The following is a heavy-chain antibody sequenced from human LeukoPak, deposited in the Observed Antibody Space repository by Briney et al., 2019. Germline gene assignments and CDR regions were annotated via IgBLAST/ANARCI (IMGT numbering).Heavy chain of an antibody. D-gene: IGHD4-17*01. Sequence: GGSLRLSCAASGFTFSDAWMSWVRQAPGKGLEWVGRIRTKTCGGTTDYAAPVKGRFTVSRDDSSDTLYLQMNSLKTEDTAVYYCITDPAGVTTVTSPNYYFDYWGQGTLVTVSS. J-gene: IGHJ4*02. CDR1: GFTFSDAW. V-gene: IGHV3-15*01. CDR3: ITDPAGVTTVTSPNYYFDY. CDR2: IRTKTCGGTT.